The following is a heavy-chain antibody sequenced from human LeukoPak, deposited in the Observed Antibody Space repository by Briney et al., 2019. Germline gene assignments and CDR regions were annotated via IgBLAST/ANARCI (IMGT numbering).Heavy chain of an antibody. CDR2: ISGRSSTI. J-gene: IGHJ4*02. CDR1: AFTFSDYS. CDR3: ARDRIKSGSYYFDY. Sequence: GGSLRLSCAASAFTFSDYSMNWVRQAPGKGLGWVSYISGRSSTIYYADSVKGRFTISRDNAQNSMYLQMNSLRAEDTAVYYCARDRIKSGSYYFDYWGQGTLVTVSS. V-gene: IGHV3-48*01. D-gene: IGHD1-26*01.